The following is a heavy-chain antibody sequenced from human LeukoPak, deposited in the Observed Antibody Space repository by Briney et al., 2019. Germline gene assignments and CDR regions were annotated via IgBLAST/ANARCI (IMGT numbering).Heavy chain of an antibody. Sequence: GGSLRLSCAASGFTFSSYAMHWVRQAPGMGLEWVAVISYDGSNKYYADSVKGRFTISRDNSKNTLYLQMNSLRAEDTAVYYCARDQPTTVTFDYWGQGTLVTVSS. V-gene: IGHV3-30-3*01. CDR3: ARDQPTTVTFDY. CDR2: ISYDGSNK. J-gene: IGHJ4*02. CDR1: GFTFSSYA. D-gene: IGHD4-17*01.